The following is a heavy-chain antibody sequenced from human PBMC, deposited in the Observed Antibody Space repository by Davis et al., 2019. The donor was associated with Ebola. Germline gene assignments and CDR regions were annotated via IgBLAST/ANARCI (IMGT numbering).Heavy chain of an antibody. CDR1: GGSISSYY. V-gene: IGHV4-59*01. D-gene: IGHD4-17*01. Sequence: SETLSLTCTVSGGSISSYYWSWIRQPPGKGLEWIGYIYYSGSTNYNPSLKSRVTISVDTSKNQFSLKLSSVTAADTAVYYCTTTTVTVDYWGQGTLVTVSS. CDR3: TTTTVTVDY. J-gene: IGHJ4*02. CDR2: IYYSGST.